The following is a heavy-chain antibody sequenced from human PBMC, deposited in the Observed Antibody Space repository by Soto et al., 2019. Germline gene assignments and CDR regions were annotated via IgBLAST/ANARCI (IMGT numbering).Heavy chain of an antibody. CDR3: TTESPTIFGVIPTAY. D-gene: IGHD3-3*01. Sequence: GGSLRLSCAASGFNFSNAWMNWIRQAQGKGLEWVGRIKSKTDGGTTDYAAPVKGRFTISRDDSKNTLYLQMNSLKTEDTAVYYCTTESPTIFGVIPTAYWGQGTLVTVSS. CDR2: IKSKTDGGTT. V-gene: IGHV3-15*07. CDR1: GFNFSNAW. J-gene: IGHJ4*02.